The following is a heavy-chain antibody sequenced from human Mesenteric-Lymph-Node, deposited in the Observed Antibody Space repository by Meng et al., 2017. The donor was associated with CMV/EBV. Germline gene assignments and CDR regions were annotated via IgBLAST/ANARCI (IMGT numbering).Heavy chain of an antibody. CDR3: ARRYYGSGSYAEYFQD. V-gene: IGHV5-51*01. D-gene: IGHD3-10*01. CDR1: GYSFTSYW. CDR2: IHPGDSAT. J-gene: IGHJ1*01. Sequence: GYSFTSYWIAWVRQMPGKGLEWMGIIHPGDSATRYRPSFQGQVTISADKSITTAYPQRSSLKASDTAMYYCARRYYGSGSYAEYFQDWGQGTLVTVSS.